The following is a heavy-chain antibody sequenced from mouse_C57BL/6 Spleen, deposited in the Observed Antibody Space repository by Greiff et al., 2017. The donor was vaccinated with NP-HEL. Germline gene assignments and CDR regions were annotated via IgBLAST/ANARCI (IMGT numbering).Heavy chain of an antibody. CDR1: GFTFSSYG. CDR3: ARRDYGSWFAF. Sequence: EVNVVESGGDLVKPGGSLKLSCAASGFTFSSYGMSWVRQTPDKRLEWVGTISSCGSYTYYPDSVKGRFTMSRDNAKNTVYLELSRLTSEDTAVYYCARRDYGSWFAFWGKGTLVTVSA. D-gene: IGHD1-2*01. CDR2: ISSCGSYT. J-gene: IGHJ3*01. V-gene: IGHV5-6*02.